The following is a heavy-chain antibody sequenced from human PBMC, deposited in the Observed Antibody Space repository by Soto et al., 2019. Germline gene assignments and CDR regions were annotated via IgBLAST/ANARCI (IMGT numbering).Heavy chain of an antibody. J-gene: IGHJ6*02. CDR3: AREYSSSWGYYYYYGMDV. V-gene: IGHV1-18*04. CDR1: GYTFTSYG. Sequence: QVQLVQSGAEVKKPGASVKVSCKASGYTFTSYGISWVRQAPGQGLEWMGWISAYNGNTNYAQKLQGRFTMTTDTSTSTAYMELRSLRSDDTAVYYCAREYSSSWGYYYYYGMDVWGQGTTVTVSS. D-gene: IGHD6-13*01. CDR2: ISAYNGNT.